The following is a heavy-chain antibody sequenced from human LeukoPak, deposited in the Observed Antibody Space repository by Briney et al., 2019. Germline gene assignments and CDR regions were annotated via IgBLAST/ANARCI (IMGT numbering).Heavy chain of an antibody. V-gene: IGHV4-61*02. Sequence: SQTLSLTCTVSGGSISSGSYYWSWIRQPAGKGLEWIGRIYTSGSTNYSPSLKSRVTISVDTSKNQFSLKLSSVTAADTAVYYCARDKSSGWYGEGVDYWGPGTLVTVSS. D-gene: IGHD6-19*01. CDR3: ARDKSSGWYGEGVDY. CDR1: GGSISSGSYY. CDR2: IYTSGST. J-gene: IGHJ4*02.